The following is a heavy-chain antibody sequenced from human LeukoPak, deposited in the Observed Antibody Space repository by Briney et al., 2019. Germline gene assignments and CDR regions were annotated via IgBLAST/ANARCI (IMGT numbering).Heavy chain of an antibody. V-gene: IGHV1-2*02. CDR2: INPNTGGT. CDR1: GYTFTGYY. D-gene: IGHD3-22*01. Sequence: ASVKVSCKASGYTFTGYYMHWVRQAPGQGLEWMGWINPNTGGTNYAQKFQGRVTMTRDTSISTAYMELTRLTSGDTAVYYCARGERYDSSGYPDSWGQGTLVTVSS. CDR3: ARGERYDSSGYPDS. J-gene: IGHJ4*02.